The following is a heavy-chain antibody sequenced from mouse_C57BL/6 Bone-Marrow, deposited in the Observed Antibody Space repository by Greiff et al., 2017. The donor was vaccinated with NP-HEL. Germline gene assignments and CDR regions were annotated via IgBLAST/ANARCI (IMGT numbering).Heavy chain of an antibody. CDR3: ARKGSSGYGFAY. J-gene: IGHJ3*01. D-gene: IGHD3-2*02. V-gene: IGHV1-64*01. Sequence: VKQRPGQGLEWIGMIHPNSGSTNYNEKFKSKATLTVDKSSSTAYMQLSSLTSEDSAVYYCARKGSSGYGFAYWGQGTLVTVSA. CDR2: IHPNSGST.